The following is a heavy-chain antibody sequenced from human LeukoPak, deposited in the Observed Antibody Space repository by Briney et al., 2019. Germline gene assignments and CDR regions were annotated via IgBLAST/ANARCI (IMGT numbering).Heavy chain of an antibody. CDR1: GGSISSGSYY. V-gene: IGHV4-61*02. CDR3: ARDPEEYSSSYYGMDV. Sequence: SQTLSLTCTVSGGSISSGSYYWSWIRQPAGKGLEWIGRIYTSGSTNYNPSLKSRATISVDTSKNQFSLKLSSVTAADTAVYYCARDPEEYSSSYYGMDVWGQGTTVTVSS. CDR2: IYTSGST. D-gene: IGHD6-6*01. J-gene: IGHJ6*02.